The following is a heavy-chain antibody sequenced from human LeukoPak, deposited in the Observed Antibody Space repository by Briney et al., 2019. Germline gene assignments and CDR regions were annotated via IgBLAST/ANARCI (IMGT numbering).Heavy chain of an antibody. Sequence: AGGSLRLSCTASGFTFGDYAMSWFRQAPGKGLEWVGFIRSKAYGGTTEYAASVKGRFTISRDDSKSIAYLQMNSLKTVDTAVYYCTRDSYSVGEDYWGQGTLVTVSS. CDR2: IRSKAYGGTT. CDR3: TRDSYSVGEDY. CDR1: GFTFGDYA. D-gene: IGHD2-15*01. J-gene: IGHJ4*02. V-gene: IGHV3-49*03.